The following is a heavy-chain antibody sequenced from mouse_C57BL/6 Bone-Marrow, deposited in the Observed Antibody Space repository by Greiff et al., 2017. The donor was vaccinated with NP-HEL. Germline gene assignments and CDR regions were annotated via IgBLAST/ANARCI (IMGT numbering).Heavy chain of an antibody. Sequence: VKLQESGAELARPGASVKMSCKASGYTFTSYTMHWVKQRPGQGLEWIGYINPSSGYTKYNQKFKDKATLTADKSSSTAYMQLSSLTSEDSAVYYCARAYYYGSSEDYFDYWGQGTTLTVSS. V-gene: IGHV1-4*01. CDR2: INPSSGYT. CDR3: ARAYYYGSSEDYFDY. CDR1: GYTFTSYT. J-gene: IGHJ2*01. D-gene: IGHD1-1*01.